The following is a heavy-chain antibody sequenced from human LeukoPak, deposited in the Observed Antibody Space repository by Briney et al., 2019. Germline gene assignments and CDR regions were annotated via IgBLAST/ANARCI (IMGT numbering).Heavy chain of an antibody. CDR3: ARDEYSSSWTYYFDY. D-gene: IGHD6-13*01. CDR2: ITASGTAM. V-gene: IGHV3-48*01. J-gene: IGHJ4*02. CDR1: GFTFSSYS. Sequence: HPGGSLRLSCAASGFTFSSYSMNWVRQAPGKGLEWVSHITASGTAMFYADSVKGRFTISRDNAKNSLYLQMNSLRAEDTAVYYCARDEYSSSWTYYFDYWGQGTLVTVSS.